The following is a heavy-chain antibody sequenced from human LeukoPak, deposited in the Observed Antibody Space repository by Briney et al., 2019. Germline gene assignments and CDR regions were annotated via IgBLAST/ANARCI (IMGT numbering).Heavy chain of an antibody. CDR3: ATYCSGASCYSGMDV. Sequence: GGSLRLSCAASGITFSSYATTWVRQAPGKGLEWVSIINGGRTYYADSVKGRFTISRDNSKNTLFLQMNSLRGEDTAVYYCATYCSGASCYSGMDVWGQGTTVTVYS. CDR1: GITFSSYA. V-gene: IGHV3-23*01. J-gene: IGHJ6*02. CDR2: INGGRT. D-gene: IGHD2-15*01.